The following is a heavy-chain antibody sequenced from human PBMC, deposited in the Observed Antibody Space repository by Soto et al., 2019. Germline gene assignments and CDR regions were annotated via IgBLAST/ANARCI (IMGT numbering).Heavy chain of an antibody. CDR2: ISTKVKSYAT. V-gene: IGHV3-73*02. CDR1: GFSIGDSD. J-gene: IGHJ6*02. Sequence: EVQLVESGGGLVQPGGSLRLSCAASGFSIGDSDTHWVRQASGKGLEWVGRISTKVKSYATKYGVSVKGRFTISRDDSKNTAFLQLNNLKTEDTAVYYCTRVTGRTIFGRVSVSWGMDIWGQGTTVTVSS. D-gene: IGHD3-3*01. CDR3: TRVTGRTIFGRVSVSWGMDI.